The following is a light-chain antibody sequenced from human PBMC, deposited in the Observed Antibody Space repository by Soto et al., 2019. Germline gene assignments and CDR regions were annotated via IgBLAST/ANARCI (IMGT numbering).Light chain of an antibody. CDR3: CSYAGSYTHV. V-gene: IGLV2-11*01. J-gene: IGLJ1*01. CDR1: SSDIGDYDY. CDR2: DVI. Sequence: QSALTQPPSASGSPGQSVTISCTGTSSDIGDYDYVSWYQQHPGKAPKLIIYDVIKRPSGVPDRFSGSKSGNTASLTIYGLQAEDEADYHCCSYAGSYTHVFGTGTKLTVL.